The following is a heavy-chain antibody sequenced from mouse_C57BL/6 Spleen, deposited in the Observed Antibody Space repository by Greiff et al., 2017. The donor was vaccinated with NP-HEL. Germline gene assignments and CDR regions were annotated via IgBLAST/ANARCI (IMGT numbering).Heavy chain of an antibody. J-gene: IGHJ4*01. CDR1: GYTFTEYT. D-gene: IGHD1-1*01. V-gene: IGHV1-62-2*01. Sequence: QVQLQQSGAELVKPGASVKLSCKASGYTFTEYTIHWVKQRSGQGLEWIGWFYPGSGSIKYNEKFKDKATLTADKSSSTVYMELSRLTSEDSAVYFCARHALTTVVANYYAMDYWGQGTSVTVSS. CDR3: ARHALTTVVANYYAMDY. CDR2: FYPGSGSI.